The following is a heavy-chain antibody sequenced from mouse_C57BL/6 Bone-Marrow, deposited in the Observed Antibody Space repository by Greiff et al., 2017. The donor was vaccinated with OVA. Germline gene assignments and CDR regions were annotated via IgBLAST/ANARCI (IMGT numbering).Heavy chain of an antibody. Sequence: VQLQQSGPELVKPGASVKISCKASGYSFTGYYMNWVKQSPEKSLEWIGEINPSTGGTTYNQKFKAKATLTVDKSSSTAYMQRKSLTSEDSAVYYCARRGRTFYYFDYWGQGTTLTVSS. CDR3: ARRGRTFYYFDY. CDR1: GYSFTGYY. D-gene: IGHD1-1*01. J-gene: IGHJ2*01. V-gene: IGHV1-42*01. CDR2: INPSTGGT.